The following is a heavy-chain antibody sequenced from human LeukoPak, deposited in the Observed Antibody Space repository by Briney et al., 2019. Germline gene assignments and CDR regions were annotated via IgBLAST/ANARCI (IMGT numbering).Heavy chain of an antibody. D-gene: IGHD6-6*01. CDR3: ARGVIAAAHLDY. CDR2: IDDSGST. J-gene: IGHJ4*02. CDR1: GGSISSGGYY. V-gene: IGHV4-31*03. Sequence: SQTLSLSCTVSGGSISSGGYYWSWIRRQPGKGLESIGYIDDSGSTYYNPSLKSRVTISIDTSKNQLSLKLSSVTAADTAVYYCARGVIAAAHLDYWGQGTLVTVSS.